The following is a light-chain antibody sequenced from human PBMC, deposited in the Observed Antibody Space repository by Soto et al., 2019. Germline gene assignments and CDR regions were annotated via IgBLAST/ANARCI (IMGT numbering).Light chain of an antibody. J-gene: IGKJ1*01. CDR1: QSISSY. CDR3: QQSYSTPRT. V-gene: IGKV1-39*01. CDR2: AAS. Sequence: DIQMTQSPSSLSASVGDRVTITCRASQSISSYLNWYQQKPGKALKLLIYAASSLQSGVPSGFSGSGSGTDFTLTISSLQPEDFATYYCQQSYSTPRTFGQGTKVEIK.